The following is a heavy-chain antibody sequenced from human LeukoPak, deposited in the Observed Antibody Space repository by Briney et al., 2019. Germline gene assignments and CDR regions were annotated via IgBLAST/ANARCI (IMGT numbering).Heavy chain of an antibody. CDR1: GFTLDDYA. J-gene: IGHJ4*02. Sequence: GRSLRLSCAASGFTLDDYAMHWVRQAPGKGLEWVSGISWNSGSIGYADSVKGRFTISRDNAKNSLYLQMNSLRAEDTALYYCAKDTGYSSGWHGFDYWGQGTLVTVSS. D-gene: IGHD6-19*01. CDR3: AKDTGYSSGWHGFDY. CDR2: ISWNSGSI. V-gene: IGHV3-9*01.